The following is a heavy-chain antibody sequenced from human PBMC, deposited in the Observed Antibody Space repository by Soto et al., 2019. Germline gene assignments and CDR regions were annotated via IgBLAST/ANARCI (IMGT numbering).Heavy chain of an antibody. D-gene: IGHD6-25*01. CDR3: SRGERSHFDS. CDR1: GFTFGTYW. CDR2: ISSDGSGT. Sequence: GGSLRLSCAVSGFTFGTYWMHWVRQVPRKGLVWVARISSDGSGTSYADSVKGRFTISRDNAENTLFLQMNSLGADDSALYYCSRGERSHFDSWGPGTLVTVSS. J-gene: IGHJ4*02. V-gene: IGHV3-74*01.